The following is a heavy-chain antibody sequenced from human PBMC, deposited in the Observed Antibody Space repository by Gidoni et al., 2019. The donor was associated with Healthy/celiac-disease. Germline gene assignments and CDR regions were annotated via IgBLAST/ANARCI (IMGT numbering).Heavy chain of an antibody. D-gene: IGHD3-22*01. CDR3: ARGRYYYDSSGYYRFDY. V-gene: IGHV1-69*01. CDR2: IIPISGTA. Sequence: VKVSCKASGGTFSSYAISWVRQAPGQGLEWMGGIIPISGTANYAQKFQGRVTITADESTSTAYMELSSLRSEDTAVYYCARGRYYYDSSGYYRFDYWGQGTLVTVSS. CDR1: GGTFSSYA. J-gene: IGHJ4*02.